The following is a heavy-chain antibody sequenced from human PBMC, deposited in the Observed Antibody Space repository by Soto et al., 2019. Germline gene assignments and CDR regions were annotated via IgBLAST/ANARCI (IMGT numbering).Heavy chain of an antibody. CDR2: IDPGDSNT. J-gene: IGHJ6*02. CDR1: GYSFNTFW. CDR3: ARQGGYYHYGMDA. V-gene: IGHV5-10-1*03. D-gene: IGHD2-15*01. Sequence: EVQLVQSGAEVKEPGESMTISCTTSGYSFNTFWISWVRQVPGQGLVWMGRIDPGDSNTNYSPSFQGQVTWSVDKSIVTAYLLWSSVKSSDTARYYWARQGGYYHYGMDACVQGTAVTVSS.